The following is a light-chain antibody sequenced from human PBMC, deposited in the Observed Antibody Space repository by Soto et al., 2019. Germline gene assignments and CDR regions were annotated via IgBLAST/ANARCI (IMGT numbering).Light chain of an antibody. CDR1: SSDVGGYNY. Sequence: QSALTQPPSASGSPGQSVTISCTGTSSDVGGYNYVSWYQQHPGKAPKLMIYEVSKRPSGVPDRFSGSKSGNTASLTVSGLQAEDEADYYCSSYAGSNNQVFGTGTKVTV. CDR3: SSYAGSNNQV. V-gene: IGLV2-8*01. CDR2: EVS. J-gene: IGLJ1*01.